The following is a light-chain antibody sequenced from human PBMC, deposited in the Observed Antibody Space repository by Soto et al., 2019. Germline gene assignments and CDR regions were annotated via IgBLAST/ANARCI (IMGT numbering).Light chain of an antibody. Sequence: QSVLTQPDSVSGSPGQSITIYCTGTSSDVGGYNYVSWYQQHPGKAPKLMIYEVSNRPSGVSNRFSGSKSGNTASLTISGLQAEDEADYYCSSYTSSSTPVFGTGTKLTVL. CDR2: EVS. CDR1: SSDVGGYNY. V-gene: IGLV2-14*01. J-gene: IGLJ1*01. CDR3: SSYTSSSTPV.